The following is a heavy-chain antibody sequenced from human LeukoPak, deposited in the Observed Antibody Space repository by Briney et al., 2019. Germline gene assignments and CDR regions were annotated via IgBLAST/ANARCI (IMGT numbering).Heavy chain of an antibody. CDR2: ISAYNGNT. D-gene: IGHD1-14*01. Sequence: GASVKVSCKASGYTFTSYGISWVRQAPGQGLEWMGWISAYNGNTNYAQKLQGRVTMTTDTSTSTAYMELRSLRSDDTAVYYCARDGGGRNPLTADYYGMDVWGQGTTVTVSS. V-gene: IGHV1-18*01. J-gene: IGHJ6*02. CDR3: ARDGGGRNPLTADYYGMDV. CDR1: GYTFTSYG.